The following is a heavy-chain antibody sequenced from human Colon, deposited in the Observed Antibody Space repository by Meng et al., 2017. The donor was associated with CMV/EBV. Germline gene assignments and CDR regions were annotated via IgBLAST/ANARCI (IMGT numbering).Heavy chain of an antibody. V-gene: IGHV2-5*01. D-gene: IGHD3-22*01. Sequence: TSGVGVGWIRQPPGKALEWLALLYWNDDKRYSPSLRGRLTITKDTSKNQVILTMTNMDPVDTATYYCARSYYYDSSGYYYAGWFDPWGQGTLVTVSS. CDR2: LYWNDDK. CDR3: ARSYYYDSSGYYYAGWFDP. J-gene: IGHJ5*02. CDR1: TSGVG.